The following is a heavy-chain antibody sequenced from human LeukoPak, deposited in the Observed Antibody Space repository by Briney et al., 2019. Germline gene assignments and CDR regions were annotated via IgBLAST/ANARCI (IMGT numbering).Heavy chain of an antibody. CDR2: IYSGGST. CDR3: ARDRRDYSDSSGYFLGY. V-gene: IGHV3-66*01. Sequence: GGSLRLSCAASGFTVSSNYMSWVRQAPGKGLEWVSVIYSGGSTYYADSVKGRFTISRDNAKKSLYLQMNSLRAEDTAVYYCARDRRDYSDSSGYFLGYWGQGTLVTVSS. J-gene: IGHJ4*02. CDR1: GFTVSSNY. D-gene: IGHD3-22*01.